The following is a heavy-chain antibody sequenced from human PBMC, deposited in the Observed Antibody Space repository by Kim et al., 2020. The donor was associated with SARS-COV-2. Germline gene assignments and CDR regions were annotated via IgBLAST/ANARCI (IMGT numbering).Heavy chain of an antibody. D-gene: IGHD3-10*01. J-gene: IGHJ6*02. CDR1: GYTFTSYA. Sequence: ASVKVSCKASGYTFTSYAMHWVRQAPGQRLEWMGWINAGNGNTKYSQKFQGRVTITRDTSASTAYMELSSLRSEDTAVYYCARDGFVELLWFGEPWVQNNYYYYGMDVWGQGTTVTVSS. CDR3: ARDGFVELLWFGEPWVQNNYYYYGMDV. V-gene: IGHV1-3*01. CDR2: INAGNGNT.